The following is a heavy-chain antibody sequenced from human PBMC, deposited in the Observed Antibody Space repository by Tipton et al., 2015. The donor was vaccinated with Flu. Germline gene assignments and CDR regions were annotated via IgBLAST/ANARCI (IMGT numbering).Heavy chain of an antibody. CDR3: ARDPSLGMPDYFDY. D-gene: IGHD2-2*01. CDR1: GCSISTRYY. CDR2: VYHGGTT. J-gene: IGHJ4*02. V-gene: IGHV4-38-2*02. Sequence: LRLSCTVSGCSISTRYYWGWIRQPPGKGLEWIGCVYHGGTTYYNPSLKSRVAISLDTFKNQFSLKLTSVTAADTAVYYCARDPSLGMPDYFDYWGQGTLVTASS.